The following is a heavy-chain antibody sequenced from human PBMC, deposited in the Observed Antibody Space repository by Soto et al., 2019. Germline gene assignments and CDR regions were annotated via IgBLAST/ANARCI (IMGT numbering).Heavy chain of an antibody. D-gene: IGHD1-7*01. CDR1: EFTFRSYW. J-gene: IGHJ3*01. CDR2: ISGDGSST. V-gene: IGHV3-74*01. Sequence: EVQLVDSGGGLVQPGGSLRLSCAASEFTFRSYWMHWVRQSPGKGLVWVSRISGDGSSTTYADSVRGRFTISRDNAKNTVYLQMDRLRAEDPAVYYCARSLPGTYGAFDLWGQGTMVTVSS. CDR3: ARSLPGTYGAFDL.